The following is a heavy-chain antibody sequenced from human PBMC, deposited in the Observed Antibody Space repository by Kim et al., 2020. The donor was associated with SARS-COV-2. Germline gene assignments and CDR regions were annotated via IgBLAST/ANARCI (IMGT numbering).Heavy chain of an antibody. V-gene: IGHV4-39*01. Sequence: SENLSLTCTVSGGSISSSSYYWGWIRQPPGKGLEWIGSIYYSGSTYYNPSLKSRVTISVDTSKNQFSLKLSSVTAADTAVYYCARKRITMVRGVNWFDPWGQGTLVTVSS. CDR1: GGSISSSSYY. D-gene: IGHD3-10*01. CDR3: ARKRITMVRGVNWFDP. CDR2: IYYSGST. J-gene: IGHJ5*02.